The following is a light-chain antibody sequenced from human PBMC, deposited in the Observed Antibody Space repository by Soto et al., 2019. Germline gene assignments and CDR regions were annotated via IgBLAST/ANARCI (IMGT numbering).Light chain of an antibody. Sequence: DIQMTQSPSSLSASVGDRVTITCRASQSISTYLNWYQQKPGKAPDLLIYVASSLQRGAPSRFSGGGSGTHFTLTISSLQPEDFATYYCQQSYSSPRTFGQGTKVDIK. CDR1: QSISTY. CDR2: VAS. CDR3: QQSYSSPRT. J-gene: IGKJ1*01. V-gene: IGKV1-39*01.